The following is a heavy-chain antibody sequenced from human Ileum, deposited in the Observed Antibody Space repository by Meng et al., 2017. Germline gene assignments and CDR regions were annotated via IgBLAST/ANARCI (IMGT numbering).Heavy chain of an antibody. CDR1: GYSFTSYA. Sequence: ASVKVSCKASGYSFTSYAISWVRQAPGQGLEWMGWINGYNGNTNYARKFQGSVTMTGDTSTSTAYMELRSLRSDDTAVYYCARKGDTWIQLWLDYWGQGTLVTVSS. V-gene: IGHV1-18*01. D-gene: IGHD5-18*01. CDR3: ARKGDTWIQLWLDY. CDR2: INGYNGNT. J-gene: IGHJ4*02.